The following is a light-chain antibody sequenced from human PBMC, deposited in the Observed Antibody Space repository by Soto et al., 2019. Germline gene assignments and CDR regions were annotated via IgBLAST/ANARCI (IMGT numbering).Light chain of an antibody. J-gene: IGLJ2*01. CDR2: SNN. V-gene: IGLV1-44*01. CDR3: AAWYDSLNGVV. CDR1: RSNIGRNT. Sequence: QSVLTQPPSASGTPGQRVTISCSGSRSNIGRNTVNWYQQLPGTAPKLLIYSNNQQPSGVPDRFSGSKSGTSASLAISGLQSEDEADYYCAAWYDSLNGVVFGGGTKVTVL.